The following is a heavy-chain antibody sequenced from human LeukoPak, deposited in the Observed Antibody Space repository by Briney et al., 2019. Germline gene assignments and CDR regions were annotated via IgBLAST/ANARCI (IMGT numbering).Heavy chain of an antibody. J-gene: IGHJ4*02. CDR3: ARGGTNIDY. CDR1: GFTFSSYA. Sequence: GGSLRLSCAASGFTFSSYAMSWVRQAPGKGLEWVSAISGSGGSTYYADSVKGRFTISRDNAKNSLYLQMNSLRAQDTAVYYCARGGTNIDYWGQGTLVTVSS. V-gene: IGHV3-23*01. CDR2: ISGSGGST. D-gene: IGHD2-2*01.